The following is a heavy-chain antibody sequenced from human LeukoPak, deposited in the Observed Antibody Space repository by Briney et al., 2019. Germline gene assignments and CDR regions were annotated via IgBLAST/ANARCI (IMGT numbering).Heavy chain of an antibody. CDR2: ISYDGSNK. Sequence: GGSLRLSCAASGFTFSSYGMHWVRQAPGKGLEWVAVISYDGSNKYYADSVKGRFTISRDNSKNTLYLQMNSLRAEDTAVHYCVATNWFDPWGQGTLVTVSS. J-gene: IGHJ5*02. CDR3: VATNWFDP. CDR1: GFTFSSYG. V-gene: IGHV3-30*03.